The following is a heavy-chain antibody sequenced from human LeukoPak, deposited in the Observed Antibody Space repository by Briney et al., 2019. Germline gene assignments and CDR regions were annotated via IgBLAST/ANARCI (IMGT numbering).Heavy chain of an antibody. Sequence: ASVKVSCKASGYTFTSYDINWVRQATGQGLEWMGWMNPNSGNTGYAQKFQGRVTITRYTSISTAYMELSSLRSEDTAVYYCARGRSNNYDSSGSDYWGQGTLVTVSS. CDR2: MNPNSGNT. V-gene: IGHV1-8*03. D-gene: IGHD3-22*01. J-gene: IGHJ4*02. CDR3: ARGRSNNYDSSGSDY. CDR1: GYTFTSYD.